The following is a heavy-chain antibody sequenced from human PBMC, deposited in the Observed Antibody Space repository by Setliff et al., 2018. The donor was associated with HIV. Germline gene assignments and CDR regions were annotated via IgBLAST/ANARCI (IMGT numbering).Heavy chain of an antibody. CDR2: IHYSGSS. D-gene: IGHD3-3*01. V-gene: IGHV4-59*08. CDR3: ARAPPTDYDFTYYFDY. J-gene: IGHJ4*02. CDR1: GGSFSGYY. Sequence: PSETLSLTCAVYGGSFSGYYWGWIRQPPGKGLEWIGYIHYSGSSNYSPSLKSRVTISVDASRNQFSLRLSSVTAADTAVYYCARAPPTDYDFTYYFDYWGQGTLVTVSS.